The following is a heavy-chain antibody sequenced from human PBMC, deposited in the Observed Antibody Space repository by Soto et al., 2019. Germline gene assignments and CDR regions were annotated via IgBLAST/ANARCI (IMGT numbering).Heavy chain of an antibody. J-gene: IGHJ3*02. Sequence: PLETLPLTYTVFGGSIRSYYWSWIRQPPGKGLEWIGYIYHSGSTYYNPSLKSRVTISVDTSKNQFSLKLSSVTAADTAVYYCATARYYYDSSGYYNGAFDIWGQGTMVTVSS. CDR1: GGSIRSYY. V-gene: IGHV4-59*01. CDR2: IYHSGST. CDR3: ATARYYYDSSGYYNGAFDI. D-gene: IGHD3-22*01.